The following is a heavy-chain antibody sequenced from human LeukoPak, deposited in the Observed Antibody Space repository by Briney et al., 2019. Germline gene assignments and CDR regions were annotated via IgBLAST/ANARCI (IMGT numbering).Heavy chain of an antibody. V-gene: IGHV3-30*02. CDR3: AKPLTPKAYCGGDCYLTGDDAFDI. J-gene: IGHJ3*02. CDR1: GFTFSSYG. Sequence: GGSLRLSCAASGFTFSSYGMHWVRQAPGKGLEWVAFIRYDGSNKYYADSVKGRFTISRDNSKNTLYLQMNSLRAEDTAVYYCAKPLTPKAYCGGDCYLTGDDAFDIWGQRTMVTVSS. CDR2: IRYDGSNK. D-gene: IGHD2-21*01.